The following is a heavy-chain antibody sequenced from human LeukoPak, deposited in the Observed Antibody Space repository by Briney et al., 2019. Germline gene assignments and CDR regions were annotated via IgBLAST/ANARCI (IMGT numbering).Heavy chain of an antibody. CDR1: GFTFSIYA. V-gene: IGHV3-23*01. Sequence: GGSLRLSCAASGFTFSIYAMSWVRQAPGKGLEWVSAISGSGGSTYYADSVKGRFTISRDNSKNTLYLQMNSLRAEDTAVYYCAKASRYFDTYYFDYWGQGTLVTVSS. D-gene: IGHD3-9*01. CDR2: ISGSGGST. CDR3: AKASRYFDTYYFDY. J-gene: IGHJ4*02.